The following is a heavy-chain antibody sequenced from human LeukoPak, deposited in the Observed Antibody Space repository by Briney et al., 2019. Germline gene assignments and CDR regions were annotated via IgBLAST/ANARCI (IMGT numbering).Heavy chain of an antibody. J-gene: IGHJ4*02. V-gene: IGHV4-34*01. D-gene: IGHD3-3*01. CDR2: INHSGST. Sequence: PSETLSLTCAVYGGSFSGYYWSWIRQPPGKGLEWIGEINHSGSTNYNPSLKSRVTISVGTSKNQFSLKLSSVTAADTAVYYCARVGYDFWSGYHIDYWGQGTLVTVSS. CDR3: ARVGYDFWSGYHIDY. CDR1: GGSFSGYY.